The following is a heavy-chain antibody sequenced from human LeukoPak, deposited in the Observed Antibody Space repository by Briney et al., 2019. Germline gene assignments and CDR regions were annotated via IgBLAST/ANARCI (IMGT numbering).Heavy chain of an antibody. CDR2: INGGGDAT. V-gene: IGHV3-23*01. Sequence: PGGSLRLSCAASGFSFNNNAMSWLRQAPGKGLEWVSAINGGGDATEYAVSVKGRFTISRDNSKKTLYLQMNSLRPEDTAVYYCARCTASCYANAFDVWGQGTLLTVSS. CDR1: GFSFNNNA. D-gene: IGHD2-2*01. J-gene: IGHJ3*01. CDR3: ARCTASCYANAFDV.